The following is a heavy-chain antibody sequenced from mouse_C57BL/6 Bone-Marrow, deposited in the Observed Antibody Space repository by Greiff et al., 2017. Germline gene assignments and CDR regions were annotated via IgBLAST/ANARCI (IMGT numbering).Heavy chain of an antibody. J-gene: IGHJ3*01. Sequence: QVQLQQPGAELVRPGTSVKMSCKASGYTFTNYWIGWAKQRPGHGLEWIGDIYPGGGYTNYNEKFKGKATLTADKSSSTAYMQFSSLTSEDSAIYYCARREEYSKGAWFAYWGQGTLVTVSA. V-gene: IGHV1-63*01. CDR1: GYTFTNYW. CDR3: ARREEYSKGAWFAY. D-gene: IGHD2-5*01. CDR2: IYPGGGYT.